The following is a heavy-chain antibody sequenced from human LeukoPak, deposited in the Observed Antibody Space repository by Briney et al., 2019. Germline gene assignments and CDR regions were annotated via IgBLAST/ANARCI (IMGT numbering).Heavy chain of an antibody. CDR3: ARVSWFPGTSYYYMDV. J-gene: IGHJ6*03. CDR2: IQYSGST. V-gene: IGHV4-59*01. D-gene: IGHD1-1*01. Sequence: SETLSLTCTVSGGSTSSYYWSWIRQPPGKGLEWIGYIQYSGSTNYNPSLKSRVTISVDTSKNQFSLKLSSVTAADTAVYYCARVSWFPGTSYYYMDVWGKGTTVTVSS. CDR1: GGSTSSYY.